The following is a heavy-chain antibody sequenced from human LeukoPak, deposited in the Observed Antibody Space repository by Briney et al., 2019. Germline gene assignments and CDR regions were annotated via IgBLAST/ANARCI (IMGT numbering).Heavy chain of an antibody. D-gene: IGHD3/OR15-3a*01. CDR1: GFTFSSYP. Sequence: GRSLGLSCAASGFTFSSYPMHWVRKAPCKGLEWVAFISYGGSAKYYADSVNGRFTISRDNSKNMLYMKTNSLRGEDTAVYYCARGLNVDWLPNYYYYGMDVWGQGTTVTVSS. CDR3: ARGLNVDWLPNYYYYGMDV. J-gene: IGHJ6*02. CDR2: ISYGGSAK. V-gene: IGHV3-30*04.